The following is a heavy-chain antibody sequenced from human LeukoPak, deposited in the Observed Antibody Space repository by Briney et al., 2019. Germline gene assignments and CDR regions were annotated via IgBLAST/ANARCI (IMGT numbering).Heavy chain of an antibody. D-gene: IGHD3-16*02. V-gene: IGHV1-18*01. J-gene: IGHJ4*02. CDR1: GYTFTSYG. Sequence: ASVKVSCMASGYTFTSYGIGWVRQPPGPGLEWMGWISAYNGNTNYAQKLQGRVTMTTDTSTSTAYMELRSLRSDDTAVYYCARLGYYDYVWGSYRSLDYWGQGTLVTVSS. CDR2: ISAYNGNT. CDR3: ARLGYYDYVWGSYRSLDY.